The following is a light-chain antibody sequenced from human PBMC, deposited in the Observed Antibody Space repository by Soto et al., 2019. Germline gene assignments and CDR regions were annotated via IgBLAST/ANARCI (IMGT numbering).Light chain of an antibody. CDR2: DVS. CDR3: SSYTTSRTVI. V-gene: IGLV2-14*03. Sequence: QSALPQPASVSGSPGQSITISCTGTISDIGTYNYVSWYQQHPGKVPKLMIHDVSNRPSGISNRFSGSKSGNTASLTISGLQPEDEADYFCSSYTTSRTVIFGGGTQLTV. CDR1: ISDIGTYNY. J-gene: IGLJ2*01.